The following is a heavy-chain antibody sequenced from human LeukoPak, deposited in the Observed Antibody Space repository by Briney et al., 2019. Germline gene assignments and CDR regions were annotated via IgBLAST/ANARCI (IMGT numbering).Heavy chain of an antibody. CDR2: ISRSTGTI. D-gene: IGHD1-1*01. Sequence: PGGSLRLSCAASGFTFSSYWMNWVRQAPGKGLEWVSYISRSTGTIYQADSVKGRFTISRDNAKNSLYLQMNSLRDEDTAVYYCARGMGVAGTGKLYFYYGMDVWGQGTTVTVSS. V-gene: IGHV3-48*02. CDR1: GFTFSSYW. CDR3: ARGMGVAGTGKLYFYYGMDV. J-gene: IGHJ6*02.